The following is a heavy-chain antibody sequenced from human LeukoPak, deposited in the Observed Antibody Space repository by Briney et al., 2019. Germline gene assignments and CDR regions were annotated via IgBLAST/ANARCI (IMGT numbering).Heavy chain of an antibody. CDR2: ISGGGGST. CDR1: GFTFTSYS. D-gene: IGHD1-26*01. J-gene: IGHJ4*02. CDR3: AKGGKWDVTPFDY. Sequence: GSLRLSCAASGFTFTSYSMNWVRQAPGKGLEWVSTISGGGGSTYYADSVRGRFTISRDNSKNTLYLQVNSLRAEDTAVYYCAKGGKWDVTPFDYWGQGTLVTVSS. V-gene: IGHV3-23*01.